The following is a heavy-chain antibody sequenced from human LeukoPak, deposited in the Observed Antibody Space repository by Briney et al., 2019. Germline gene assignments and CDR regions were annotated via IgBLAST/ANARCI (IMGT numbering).Heavy chain of an antibody. J-gene: IGHJ4*02. CDR2: VSAYNGNT. D-gene: IGHD2-15*01. Sequence: ASVKVSCKASGYSFTSYGISWVRQAPGQGLEWMGWVSAYNGNTNSAQKFQGRVTMTTDTSTSTAYMGLRRVRSDDTAVYYCAKDCSGGTCYFDYWGQGTLVTVSS. CDR1: GYSFTSYG. V-gene: IGHV1-18*01. CDR3: AKDCSGGTCYFDY.